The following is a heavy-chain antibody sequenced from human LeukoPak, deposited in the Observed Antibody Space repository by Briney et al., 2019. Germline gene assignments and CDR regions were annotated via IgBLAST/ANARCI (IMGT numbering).Heavy chain of an antibody. Sequence: PGGSLRLSCAASGFTFSSYGMSWVRQAPGKGLEWVSGISGSGGSTYYADSVKGRFTISRDNSKSTLYLQMNSLRAEDTAAYYCAKGRISPDDWGQGALVTVSS. CDR3: AKGRISPDD. D-gene: IGHD2-15*01. J-gene: IGHJ4*02. CDR2: ISGSGGST. V-gene: IGHV3-23*01. CDR1: GFTFSSYG.